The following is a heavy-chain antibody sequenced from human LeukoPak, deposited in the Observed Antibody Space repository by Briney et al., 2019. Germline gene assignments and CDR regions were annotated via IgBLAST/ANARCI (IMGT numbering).Heavy chain of an antibody. CDR3: ARWRGFTGLSDENWFDP. D-gene: IGHD1-14*01. CDR1: GYTFTNYY. CDR2: IHPSGRST. V-gene: IGHV1-46*01. J-gene: IGHJ5*02. Sequence: GASVKVSCKASGYTFTNYYMHWVRQAPGQGLEWMGTIHPSGRSTSYAQKLQGRVTMTTDTSTGTAYMELRSLRSDDTAVYYCARWRGFTGLSDENWFDPWGQGTLVTVSS.